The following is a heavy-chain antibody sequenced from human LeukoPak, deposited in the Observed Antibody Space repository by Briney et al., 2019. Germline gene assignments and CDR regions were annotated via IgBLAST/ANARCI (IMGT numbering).Heavy chain of an antibody. D-gene: IGHD3-16*01. CDR3: ARLWGGNGYSGGSLNL. CDR2: VWYDGRNR. CDR1: GFTFSSYA. J-gene: IGHJ5*02. V-gene: IGHV3-33*08. Sequence: GGSLRLSCAASGFTFSSYAMSWVRQAPGKGLEWVAVVWYDGRNRDYADSVKGRFTISKDNSNNMVFLQMDRLRAEDTAVYYCARLWGGNGYSGGSLNLWGQGTLVTVSS.